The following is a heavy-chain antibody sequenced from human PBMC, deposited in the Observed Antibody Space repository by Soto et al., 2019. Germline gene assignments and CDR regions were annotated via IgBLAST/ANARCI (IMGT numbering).Heavy chain of an antibody. CDR2: INWNGGTT. V-gene: IGHV3-20*04. CDR1: GFIFDDYG. D-gene: IGHD3-10*01. CDR3: AKSQSPMVRGVIEVFDY. Sequence: GGSLRLSCVASGFIFDDYGMNWVRQVPGKGLEWVSGINWNGGTTHYADSVKGRFTISRDNAKNSLYLQMNSLRVEDTALYYCAKSQSPMVRGVIEVFDYWGQGSLVTGSS. J-gene: IGHJ4*02.